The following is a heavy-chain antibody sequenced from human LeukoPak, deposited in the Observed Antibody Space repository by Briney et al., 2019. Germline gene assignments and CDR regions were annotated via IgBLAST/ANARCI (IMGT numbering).Heavy chain of an antibody. CDR3: ARAGYCSGGSCYTLYYFDY. V-gene: IGHV3-11*01. Sequence: GGSLRLSCAASGFTFSDYYMSWIRQAPGKGLEWVSYISSSGSTMYYADSVKGRFTISRDNAKNSLYLQMNSLRAEDTAVYYCARAGYCSGGSCYTLYYFDYWGQGTLVTVSS. CDR2: ISSSGSTM. D-gene: IGHD2-15*01. J-gene: IGHJ4*02. CDR1: GFTFSDYY.